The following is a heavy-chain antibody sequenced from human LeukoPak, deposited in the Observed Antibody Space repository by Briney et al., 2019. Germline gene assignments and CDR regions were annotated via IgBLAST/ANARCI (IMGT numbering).Heavy chain of an antibody. Sequence: SETLSLTCTVSGGSISSYYWNWIRQPAGKGLEWIGRMYTSGNTNENPSLKNRITMSLDMSKNQFSLKLRSVTAADTAVYYCVREDSSTYHPFDYWGQGALVTVSS. CDR1: GGSISSYY. D-gene: IGHD2/OR15-2a*01. CDR3: VREDSSTYHPFDY. CDR2: MYTSGNT. V-gene: IGHV4-4*07. J-gene: IGHJ4*02.